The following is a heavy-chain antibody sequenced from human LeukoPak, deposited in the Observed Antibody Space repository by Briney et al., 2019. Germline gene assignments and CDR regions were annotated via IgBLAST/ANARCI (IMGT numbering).Heavy chain of an antibody. CDR1: GGSISSGGYY. Sequence: PSETLSLTCTVSGGSISSGGYYWSWIRQHPGKGLEWIGYIYYSGSTYYNPSLKSRVTISVDTSKNQYSLKLSSVTAADTAVYYCARSRRTTLDYWGQGTLVTVSS. J-gene: IGHJ4*02. CDR2: IYYSGST. V-gene: IGHV4-31*03. CDR3: ARSRRTTLDY. D-gene: IGHD4-11*01.